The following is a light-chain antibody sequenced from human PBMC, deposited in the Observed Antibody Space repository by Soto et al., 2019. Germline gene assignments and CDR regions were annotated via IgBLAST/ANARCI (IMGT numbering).Light chain of an antibody. Sequence: ALTQPPSASGSPGQSVTISCTGTSSDVGGYNYVSWYQQHPGKAPKLMIYEVSKRPSGVPDRFSGSKSGNTASLTVSGLQAEDEADYYCTSYAGSNNYVFGTGTKLTVL. CDR1: SSDVGGYNY. J-gene: IGLJ1*01. CDR3: TSYAGSNNYV. V-gene: IGLV2-8*01. CDR2: EVS.